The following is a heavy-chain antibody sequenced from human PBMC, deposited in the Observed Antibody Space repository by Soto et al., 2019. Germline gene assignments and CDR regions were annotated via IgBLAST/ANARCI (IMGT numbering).Heavy chain of an antibody. J-gene: IGHJ5*02. Sequence: GASVKVSCKASGYTFTSYDINWVRQATGQGLEWMGWMNPNSGNTGYAQKFQGRVTMTRNTSISTAYMELSSLRSEDTAVYYCARGRGYSGYQPGGFDPWGQGTLVTVS. V-gene: IGHV1-8*01. CDR1: GYTFTSYD. D-gene: IGHD5-12*01. CDR2: MNPNSGNT. CDR3: ARGRGYSGYQPGGFDP.